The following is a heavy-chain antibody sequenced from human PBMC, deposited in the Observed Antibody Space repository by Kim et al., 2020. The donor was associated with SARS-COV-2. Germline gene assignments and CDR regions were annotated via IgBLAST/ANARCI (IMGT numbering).Heavy chain of an antibody. V-gene: IGHV1-24*01. Sequence: IYAQKFQGKVTMTEDTSTDTAYMELGSLRSEDTAVYYCATHNWNYGNADSWGQGTLVTVSS. CDR3: ATHNWNYGNADS. J-gene: IGHJ4*02. D-gene: IGHD1-7*01.